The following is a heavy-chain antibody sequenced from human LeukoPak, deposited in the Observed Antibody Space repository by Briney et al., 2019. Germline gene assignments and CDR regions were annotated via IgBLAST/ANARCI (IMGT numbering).Heavy chain of an antibody. CDR3: AKVVDDFWSGYYNPFDP. J-gene: IGHJ5*02. D-gene: IGHD3-3*01. CDR1: GFTFSSYA. CDR2: ISGSGGST. Sequence: AGGSLRLSCAASGFTFSSYAMSWVRQAPGKGLEWVSAISGSGGSTYYADSVKGRFTISRDNSKKTLYLQMNSLRAEDTAVYYCAKVVDDFWSGYYNPFDPWGQGTLVTVSS. V-gene: IGHV3-23*01.